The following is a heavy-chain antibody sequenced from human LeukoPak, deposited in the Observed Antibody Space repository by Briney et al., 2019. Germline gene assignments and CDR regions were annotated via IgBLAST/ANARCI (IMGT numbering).Heavy chain of an antibody. CDR1: GGSISSGSYY. J-gene: IGHJ5*02. CDR2: IYYSGST. Sequence: SETLSLTCTVSGGSISSGSYYWGWIRQPPGKGLEWIGSIYYSGSTYYNPSLKSRVTISVDTSKNQFSLKLSSVTAADTAVYYCARHPTYYSMVRFDPWGQGTLVTVSS. D-gene: IGHD3-10*01. V-gene: IGHV4-39*01. CDR3: ARHPTYYSMVRFDP.